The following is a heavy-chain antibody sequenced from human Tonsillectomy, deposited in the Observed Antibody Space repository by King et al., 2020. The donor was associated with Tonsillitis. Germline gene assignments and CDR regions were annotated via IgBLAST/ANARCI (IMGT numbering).Heavy chain of an antibody. V-gene: IGHV4-61*02. Sequence: PLQESGPGLVKPSQTLSLTCTVSGGSISSGSYYWSWIRQPAGKGLEWIGRIYTSGSSKYNPHLKSRVTISLDTSKNQFSLKLSSVTAADTAVYYCARGADSSSWFYFDYWGQGTLVTVSS. D-gene: IGHD6-13*01. CDR2: IYTSGSS. CDR1: GGSISSGSYY. CDR3: ARGADSSSWFYFDY. J-gene: IGHJ4*02.